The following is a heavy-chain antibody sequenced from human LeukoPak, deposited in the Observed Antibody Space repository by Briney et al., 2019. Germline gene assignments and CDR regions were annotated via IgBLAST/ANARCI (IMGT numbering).Heavy chain of an antibody. D-gene: IGHD3-3*01. CDR3: AKDHTIFGVVTTFDY. V-gene: IGHV3-23*01. CDR1: GFTFSSYA. CDR2: ISGSGGST. Sequence: GGSLRLSRAASGFTFSSYAMSWVRQAPGKGLEWVSAISGSGGSTYYADSVKGRFTISRDNSKNTLYLQMNSLRAEDTAVYYCAKDHTIFGVVTTFDYWGQGTLVTVSS. J-gene: IGHJ4*02.